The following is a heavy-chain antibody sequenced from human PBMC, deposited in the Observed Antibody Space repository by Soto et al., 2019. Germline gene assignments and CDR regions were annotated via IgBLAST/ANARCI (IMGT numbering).Heavy chain of an antibody. D-gene: IGHD6-19*01. Sequence: GGSLRLSCAASGFTFDDYTMHWVRQAPGKGLEWVSLISWDGGSTYYVDSVKGRFTISRDNSKNSLYLQMNSLRTEDTALYYCAKDTSEQWLGIYYYYGMDVWGQGTTVTVSS. CDR2: ISWDGGST. J-gene: IGHJ6*02. CDR1: GFTFDDYT. CDR3: AKDTSEQWLGIYYYYGMDV. V-gene: IGHV3-43*01.